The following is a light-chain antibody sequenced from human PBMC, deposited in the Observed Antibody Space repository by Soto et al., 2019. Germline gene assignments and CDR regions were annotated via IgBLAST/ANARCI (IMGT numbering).Light chain of an antibody. V-gene: IGLV2-14*01. J-gene: IGLJ1*01. CDR3: SSYTSSSTRV. CDR2: GVT. Sequence: QSVLTQPASVSGSPGQSSSLSCTGTSSDVGANNYVSWYQQHPGKAPKLMIYGVTNRPSGVSDRFSGSKSGNMASLTVSGLQAEDEADYYCSSYTSSSTRVFGTGTKVTVL. CDR1: SSDVGANNY.